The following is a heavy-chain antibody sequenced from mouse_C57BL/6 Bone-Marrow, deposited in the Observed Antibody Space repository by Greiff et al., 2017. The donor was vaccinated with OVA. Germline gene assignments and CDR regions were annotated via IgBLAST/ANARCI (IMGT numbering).Heavy chain of an antibody. V-gene: IGHV5-15*01. Sequence: EVKLVESGAGLVQPGASLKLSCAASGFTFTDYGMAWVQQAPRQGPEWVGFISPLAYSIYYADTVTGRFTISREKAKNTLYLEMSSLRSEDPAMYYCARSGSYYHYWYFDVWGTGTTVTVAS. D-gene: IGHD2-12*01. CDR2: ISPLAYSI. J-gene: IGHJ1*03. CDR3: ARSGSYYHYWYFDV. CDR1: GFTFTDYG.